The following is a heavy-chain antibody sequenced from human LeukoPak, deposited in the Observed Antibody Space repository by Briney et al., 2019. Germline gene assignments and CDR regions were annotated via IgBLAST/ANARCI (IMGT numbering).Heavy chain of an antibody. J-gene: IGHJ4*02. V-gene: IGHV1-2*02. CDR2: INPNSGDT. D-gene: IGHD5-24*01. Sequence: GSSVKVSCKASGYTFTGYFIHWVRQPPAQGLEWMGWINPNSGDTDLSPKFHGRVTMTRDTSSSTYYMELISLRSDDSAVYYCARRDTKGLGYWGQGTLVTVSS. CDR3: ARRDTKGLGY. CDR1: GYTFTGYF.